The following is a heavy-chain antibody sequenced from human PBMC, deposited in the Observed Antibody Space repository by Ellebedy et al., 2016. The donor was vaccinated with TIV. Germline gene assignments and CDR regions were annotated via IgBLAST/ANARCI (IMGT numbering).Heavy chain of an antibody. J-gene: IGHJ3*02. CDR3: ARDSDKGDFIGAFDI. D-gene: IGHD4-17*01. CDR2: IHDSVST. Sequence: MPSETLSLTCTVSSCSIRSYYWGWIRQPPGKGLEWIGYIHDSVSTNYNPSLKSRIPIAVDTSKYQFSLKLTSVTAAETAVYYCARDSDKGDFIGAFDIWGQGTMVTVSS. CDR1: SCSIRSYY. V-gene: IGHV4-59*01.